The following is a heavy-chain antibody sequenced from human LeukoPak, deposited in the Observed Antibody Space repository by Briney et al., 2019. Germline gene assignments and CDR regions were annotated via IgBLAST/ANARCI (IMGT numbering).Heavy chain of an antibody. CDR3: ARGRRDFDY. CDR1: GITLSNYW. CDR2: IKQDGSEM. V-gene: IGHV3-7*01. J-gene: IGHJ4*02. Sequence: GGSLRLSCAASGITLSNYWMSWVRQAPGKGLEWVANIKQDGSEMFYVDSMKGRFTISRDNAKNSLYLQMNSLRAEDTAAYYCARGRRDFDYWGQGTLVTVSS.